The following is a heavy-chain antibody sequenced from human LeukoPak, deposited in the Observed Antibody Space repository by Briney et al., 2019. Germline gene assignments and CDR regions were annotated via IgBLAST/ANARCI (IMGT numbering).Heavy chain of an antibody. J-gene: IGHJ4*02. V-gene: IGHV3-7*01. Sequence: GGSLRLSCAASGFTSSSYWMSWVRQAPGKGLEWVASIGQDGSEKYYVDSVKGRFTISRDNAKNTLYPQMNSLRAEDTAVYYCARQGYSSSWYSVYWGQGTLVTVSS. CDR1: GFTSSSYW. CDR2: IGQDGSEK. D-gene: IGHD6-13*01. CDR3: ARQGYSSSWYSVY.